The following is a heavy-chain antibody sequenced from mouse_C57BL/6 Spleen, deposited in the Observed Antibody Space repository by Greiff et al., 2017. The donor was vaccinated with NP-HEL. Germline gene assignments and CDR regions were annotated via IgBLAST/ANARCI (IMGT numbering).Heavy chain of an antibody. J-gene: IGHJ1*03. CDR1: GFTFSSYG. CDR2: ISSGGSYT. Sequence: EVHLVESGGDLVKPGGSLKLSCAASGFTFSSYGMSWVRQTPDKRLEWVATISSGGSYTYYPDSVKGRFTISRDNAKNTLYLQMSSLKSEDTAMYYCARHANGYSPDWYFDVWGTGTTVTVSS. D-gene: IGHD2-3*01. CDR3: ARHANGYSPDWYFDV. V-gene: IGHV5-6*01.